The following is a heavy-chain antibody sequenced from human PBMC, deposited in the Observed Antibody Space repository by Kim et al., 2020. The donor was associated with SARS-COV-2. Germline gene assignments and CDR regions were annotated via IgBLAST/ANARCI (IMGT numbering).Heavy chain of an antibody. CDR3: ARGFWRDYVWGSYRPRGYFDY. D-gene: IGHD3-16*02. CDR2: INHSGST. V-gene: IGHV4-34*01. CDR1: GGSFSGYY. J-gene: IGHJ4*02. Sequence: SETLSLTCAVYGGSFSGYYWSWIRQPPGKGLEWIGEINHSGSTNYNPSLKSRVTISVDTSKNQFSLKLSSVTAADTAVYYCARGFWRDYVWGSYRPRGYFDYWGQGTLVTVSS.